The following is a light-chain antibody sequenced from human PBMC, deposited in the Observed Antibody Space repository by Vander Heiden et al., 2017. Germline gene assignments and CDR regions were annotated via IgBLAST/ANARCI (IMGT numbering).Light chain of an antibody. J-gene: IGLJ2*01. V-gene: IGLV6-57*01. CDR3: QSYDDTYLWV. CDR1: SGSIASNY. CDR2: EDN. Sequence: NFMLTQPHSVSESPGKTVTISCTRSSGSIASNYVQWYQQRPGSSPTTLIYEDNQRPSGVPGRFSGSIDSSSNSASLTISGLKTEDEADYYCQSYDDTYLWVFGGGTKLTVL.